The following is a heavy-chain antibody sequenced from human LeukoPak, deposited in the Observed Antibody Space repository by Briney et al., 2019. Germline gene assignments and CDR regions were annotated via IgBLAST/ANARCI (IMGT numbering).Heavy chain of an antibody. CDR2: ISWNSGSI. D-gene: IGHD3-16*01. V-gene: IGHV3-9*01. J-gene: IGHJ3*02. CDR3: AKAGLRESDAFDI. Sequence: GGSLRLSCAASGFTFDDYAMHWVRQAPGKGLEWVSGISWNSGSIGYADSVKGRFTISRDNAKNSLYLQMNSLRAEDTALYYCAKAGLRESDAFDIWGQGTMVTVSS. CDR1: GFTFDDYA.